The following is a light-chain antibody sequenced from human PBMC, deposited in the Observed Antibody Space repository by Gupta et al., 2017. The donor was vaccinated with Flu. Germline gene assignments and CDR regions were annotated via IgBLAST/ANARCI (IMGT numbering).Light chain of an antibody. CDR3: QQYNNGPLT. V-gene: IGKV3-15*01. J-gene: IGKJ4*01. CDR2: GAF. Sequence: EIVMTQSPATLSVSPGERVTLSCRASQSLSISLAWYQQKPGQSPRLLSDGAFTRATGTPARCSGSGSGTEFTLTISGLQSEDFAVYYGQQYNNGPLTFGGGTKVEIK. CDR1: QSLSIS.